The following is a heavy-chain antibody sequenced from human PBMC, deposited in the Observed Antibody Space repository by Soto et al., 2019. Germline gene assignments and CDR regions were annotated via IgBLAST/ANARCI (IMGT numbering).Heavy chain of an antibody. D-gene: IGHD6-19*01. J-gene: IGHJ4*02. V-gene: IGHV3-23*01. CDR1: GFNFKTYA. CDR3: AKERREVVSGTGDS. Sequence: ESGGGLVQPAGSRRLSCAASGFNFKTYAMSWVRQAPGRGLEWVSAISSSGSRTYYADSVKGRFTISRDNSKNALFLEMNSLRAEDTALYYCAKERREVVSGTGDSWGRGTLVTVSS. CDR2: ISSSGSRT.